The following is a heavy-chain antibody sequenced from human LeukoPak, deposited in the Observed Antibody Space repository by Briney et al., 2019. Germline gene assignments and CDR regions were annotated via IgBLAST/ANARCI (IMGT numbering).Heavy chain of an antibody. CDR3: AKEDSSGWYKRPYFDY. CDR1: GFTVSSNY. V-gene: IGHV3-23*01. Sequence: GGSLRLSCAASGFTVSSNYMSWVRQAPGKGLEWVSAISGSGGSTYYADSVKGRFTISRDNSKNTLYLQMNSLRAEDTAVYYCAKEDSSGWYKRPYFDYWGQGTLVTVSS. D-gene: IGHD6-19*01. J-gene: IGHJ4*02. CDR2: ISGSGGST.